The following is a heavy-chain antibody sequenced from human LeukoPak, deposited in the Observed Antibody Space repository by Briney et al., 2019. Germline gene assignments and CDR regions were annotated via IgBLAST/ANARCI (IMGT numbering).Heavy chain of an antibody. Sequence: GSLRLSCAASGFTFSSYAMSWVRQAPGKGLEWIGSIYSSGNTYYNPSLKSRVTISVDTSKNQFSLKLSSVTAADTAVYYCAQLPGAGTTGYWGQGTLATVSS. CDR3: AQLPGAGTTGY. V-gene: IGHV4-59*05. CDR2: IYSSGNT. CDR1: GFTFSSYA. J-gene: IGHJ4*02. D-gene: IGHD1-1*01.